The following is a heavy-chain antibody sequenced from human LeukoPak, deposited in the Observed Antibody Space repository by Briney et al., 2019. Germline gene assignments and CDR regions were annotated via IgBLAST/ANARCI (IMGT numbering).Heavy chain of an antibody. CDR2: IYYSGST. CDR3: ARVSPVAAYDY. V-gene: IGHV4-31*03. CDR1: GGSISSGGYY. J-gene: IGHJ4*02. Sequence: SETLSLTCTVSGGSISSGGYYWSWIRQHPGKGLEWIGYIYYSGSTYYNPSLKSRVTISVDTSKNQFSLKLSSVTAADTAVYYCARVSPVAAYDYWGQGTLVTVSS. D-gene: IGHD6-19*01.